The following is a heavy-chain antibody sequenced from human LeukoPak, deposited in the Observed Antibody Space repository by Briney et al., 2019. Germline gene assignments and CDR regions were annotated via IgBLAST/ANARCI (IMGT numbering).Heavy chain of an antibody. CDR2: INPNSGNT. J-gene: IGHJ5*02. D-gene: IGHD3-9*01. V-gene: IGHV1-8*01. Sequence: ASVKVSCKASGYTFTSYDINWVRQATGQGLEWIGWINPNSGNTGYAQKFQGRVTMTRNISVSTAYMELSSLRSEDRAVYYCARGVRYFDGSNWFDPWGQGTLVTVSS. CDR1: GYTFTSYD. CDR3: ARGVRYFDGSNWFDP.